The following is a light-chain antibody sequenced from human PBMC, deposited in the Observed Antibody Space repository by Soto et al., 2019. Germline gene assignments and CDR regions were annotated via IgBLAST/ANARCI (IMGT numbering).Light chain of an antibody. CDR2: TAS. CDR3: HQTFANPWT. Sequence: DIQMTQSPSTLSAFVGDKVTITCRSSQTINNWLAWYQQKSGKAPNLLIHTASSLESGAPSTFSGSGYGTDFALTISSLQPEDIATYYCHQTFANPWTFAHGTKVDIK. V-gene: IGKV1-5*03. J-gene: IGKJ1*01. CDR1: QTINNW.